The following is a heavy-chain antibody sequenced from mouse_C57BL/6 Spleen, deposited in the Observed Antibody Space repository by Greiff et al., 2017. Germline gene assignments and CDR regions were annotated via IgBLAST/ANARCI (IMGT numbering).Heavy chain of an antibody. CDR1: GYTFTGYS. CDR3: ARLGADYCSSSRYYDMDG. Sequence: VQLQESGAELVKPGASVKLSCKASGYTFTGYSIHWVKQRPGQGLEWIGWFYPGGGSTKYNEKFKDKATLTVDTSSSTVYMELSRLTSEDSAVYFCARLGADYCSSSRYYDMDGWGKGTSVTVSS. J-gene: IGHJ4*01. D-gene: IGHD1-1*01. V-gene: IGHV1-62-2*01. CDR2: FYPGGGST.